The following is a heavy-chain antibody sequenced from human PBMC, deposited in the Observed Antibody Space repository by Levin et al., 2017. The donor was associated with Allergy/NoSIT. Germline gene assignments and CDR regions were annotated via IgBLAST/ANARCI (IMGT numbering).Heavy chain of an antibody. D-gene: IGHD2-8*01. Sequence: GGSLRLSCAASGFTFSRYGMHWVRQAPGKGLEWVGVRWYDGSNQKYADSVKGRFTFSRDNSKNTVYLQMNSLRVEDTAVYYCARDRNWCTVNWYLDLWGRGTLVTVAS. CDR1: GFTFSRYG. V-gene: IGHV3-33*01. CDR3: ARDRNWCTVNWYLDL. CDR2: RWYDGSNQ. J-gene: IGHJ2*01.